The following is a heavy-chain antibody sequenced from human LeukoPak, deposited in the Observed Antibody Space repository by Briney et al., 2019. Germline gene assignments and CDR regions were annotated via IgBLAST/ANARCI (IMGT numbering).Heavy chain of an antibody. D-gene: IGHD1-26*01. CDR1: RFAFSSYS. Sequence: PGGSLRLSCAASRFAFSSYSMNWVRQAPGKGLEGVSGINWNGGSTGYADSVKGRFTISRDNAKNSLYVQMNSLRAEDTALYYCARGGYSGSYFAYWGQGTLVTVSS. V-gene: IGHV3-20*04. CDR2: INWNGGST. CDR3: ARGGYSGSYFAY. J-gene: IGHJ4*02.